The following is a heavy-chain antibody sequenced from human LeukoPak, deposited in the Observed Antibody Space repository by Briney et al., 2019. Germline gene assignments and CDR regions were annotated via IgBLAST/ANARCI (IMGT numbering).Heavy chain of an antibody. D-gene: IGHD2-2*01. CDR2: IYYSGST. J-gene: IGHJ3*02. V-gene: IGHV4-30-4*07. Sequence: SETLSLTCAVSGGSISSGGYSWSWIRQPPGKGLEWIGYIYYSGSTYYNPSLKSRVTISVDTSKNQFSLKLSSVTAADTAVYYCARALPAAAIPRRGNAFDIWGQGTMVTVSS. CDR1: GGSISSGGYS. CDR3: ARALPAAAIPRRGNAFDI.